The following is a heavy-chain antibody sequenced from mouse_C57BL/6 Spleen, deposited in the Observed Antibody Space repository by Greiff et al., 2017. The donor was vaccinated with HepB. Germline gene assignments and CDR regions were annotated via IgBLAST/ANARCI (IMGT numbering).Heavy chain of an antibody. Sequence: EVQGMESGGGLVKPGGSLKLSCAASGFTFSSYAMSWVRQTPEKRLEWVATISDGGSYTYYPDNVKGRFTISRDNSTNNLYLQMSHLKSEDTAMYYCAIDRGTTVSFSYWGQGTTLTVSS. CDR1: GFTFSSYA. CDR2: ISDGGSYT. V-gene: IGHV5-4*01. J-gene: IGHJ2*01. D-gene: IGHD1-1*01. CDR3: AIDRGTTVSFSY.